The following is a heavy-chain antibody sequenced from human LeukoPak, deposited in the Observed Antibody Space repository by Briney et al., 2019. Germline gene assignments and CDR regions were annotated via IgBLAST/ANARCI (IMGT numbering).Heavy chain of an antibody. Sequence: GGSLRLSCAASGFTVSSNYMSWVRQAPGKGLEWVSVIYSGGSTYYADSVKGRFTISRDNSKNTLYLQMNSLRAEDTAVYYCAKDMYYYDSSGYYLYGMDVWGQGTTVTVSS. V-gene: IGHV3-53*01. CDR2: IYSGGST. J-gene: IGHJ6*02. CDR1: GFTVSSNY. CDR3: AKDMYYYDSSGYYLYGMDV. D-gene: IGHD3-22*01.